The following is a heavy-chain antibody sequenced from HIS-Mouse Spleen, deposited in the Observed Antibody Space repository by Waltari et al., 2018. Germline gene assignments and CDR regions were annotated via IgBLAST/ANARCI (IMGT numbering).Heavy chain of an antibody. D-gene: IGHD6-13*01. Sequence: QVQLQQWGAGLLKPSETLSLTCAVYGGSFSGYYWSWIRQPPGKGLEWIGEINQGGRTNYNPALKSRVTRSVDTSQNQFSLKLSSVTAADTAVYYCARGYRAAAGTEKGYFQHWGQGTLVTVSS. CDR1: GGSFSGYY. CDR2: INQGGRT. V-gene: IGHV4-34*01. J-gene: IGHJ1*01. CDR3: ARGYRAAAGTEKGYFQH.